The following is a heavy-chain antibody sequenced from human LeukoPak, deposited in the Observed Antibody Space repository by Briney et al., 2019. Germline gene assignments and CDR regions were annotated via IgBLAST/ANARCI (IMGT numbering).Heavy chain of an antibody. Sequence: ASVKVSCKASGYTFTDYYMHWVRQAPGQGLEWMGWINPNSGGTDYAQKFQGRVTITRNTSISTAYMELSSLRSEDTAVYYCARGRGYYDFWSGYSAGSFDYWGQGTLVTVSS. CDR1: GYTFTDYY. V-gene: IGHV1-2*02. D-gene: IGHD3-3*01. CDR2: INPNSGGT. CDR3: ARGRGYYDFWSGYSAGSFDY. J-gene: IGHJ4*02.